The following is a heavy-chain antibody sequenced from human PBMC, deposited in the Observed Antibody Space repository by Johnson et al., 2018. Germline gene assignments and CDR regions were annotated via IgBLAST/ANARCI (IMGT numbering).Heavy chain of an antibody. CDR3: ANGLGGMDV. CDR1: GFPFSSYA. V-gene: IGHV3-64*02. CDR2: ISSNGGST. Sequence: VQLVQSGEGLVQPGGSLRLSCAASGFPFSSYAMHWVRQAPGKGLEYVSAISSNGGSTYYADPVKGRFTISRGNSKDTLYLQMNSLGAEDTAVYYRANGLGGMDVWGQGTTVTVSS. D-gene: IGHD6-19*01. J-gene: IGHJ6*02.